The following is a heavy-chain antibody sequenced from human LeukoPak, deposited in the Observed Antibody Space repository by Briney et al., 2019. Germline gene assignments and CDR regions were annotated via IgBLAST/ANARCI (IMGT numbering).Heavy chain of an antibody. CDR3: AREEVRDDYYYYMDV. J-gene: IGHJ6*03. CDR1: GFTFSSYS. V-gene: IGHV3-74*01. Sequence: GGSLRLSCAASGFTFSSYSMNWVRQAPGKGLVWVSRINNDGSSTNYADSVKGRFTISRDNAKNTLYPQMHSLRAEDTAVYYCAREEVRDDYYYYMDVWGKGTTVTISS. D-gene: IGHD3-10*01. CDR2: INNDGSST.